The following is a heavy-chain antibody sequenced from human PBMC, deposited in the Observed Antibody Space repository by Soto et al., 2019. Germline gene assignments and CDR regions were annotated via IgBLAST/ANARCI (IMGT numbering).Heavy chain of an antibody. Sequence: QVQLQESGPGLVKPSETLSLTCSVSGASISTFYWSWIRQPPGKGLEGLGYVYYTGTTNYNPSRQSRFTMSLDTSRSPFFLKLTFATSADTAVNYCARGRVSNLSYFDYWGQGTLVTVSS. D-gene: IGHD6-13*01. CDR1: GASISTFY. CDR2: VYYTGTT. V-gene: IGHV4-59*01. J-gene: IGHJ4*02. CDR3: ARGRVSNLSYFDY.